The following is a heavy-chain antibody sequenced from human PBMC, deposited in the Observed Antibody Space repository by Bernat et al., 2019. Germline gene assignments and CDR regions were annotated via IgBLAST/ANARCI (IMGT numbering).Heavy chain of an antibody. J-gene: IGHJ6*02. CDR2: ISSSSYI. CDR1: GFTFSSYS. CDR3: AREKENYDILTGYYRYYYYGMDV. D-gene: IGHD3-9*01. Sequence: EVQLVESGGGLVKPGGSLRLSCAASGFTFSSYSMNWVHQAPGKGLEWVSSISSSSYIYYADSVKGRFTISRDNAKNSLYLQMNSLRAEDTAVYYCAREKENYDILTGYYRYYYYGMDVWGQGTTVTVSS. V-gene: IGHV3-21*01.